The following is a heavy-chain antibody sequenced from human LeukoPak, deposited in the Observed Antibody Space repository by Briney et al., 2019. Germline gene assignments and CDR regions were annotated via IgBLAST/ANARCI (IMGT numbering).Heavy chain of an antibody. CDR3: FVDGGY. V-gene: IGHV3-73*01. D-gene: IGHD4-23*01. Sequence: GGSLKLSCAASEFTLSGSDVHWVRQTSGKGLEWVGHIRSTAHNYATAYAASVKGKFIISRDDSKNTAYLQMNSLKAEDTAVYYCFVDGGYWGQGTLVTVSS. CDR1: EFTLSGSD. J-gene: IGHJ4*02. CDR2: IRSTAHNYAT.